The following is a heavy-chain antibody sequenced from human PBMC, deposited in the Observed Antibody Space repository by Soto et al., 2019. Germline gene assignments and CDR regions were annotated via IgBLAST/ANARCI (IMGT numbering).Heavy chain of an antibody. CDR2: IWYDGSNK. V-gene: IGHV3-33*01. CDR3: ARFYDSSGYYHLGHYGMDV. CDR1: GFTFSSYG. J-gene: IGHJ6*02. Sequence: GGSLRLSCAASGFTFSSYGMHWVRQAPGKGLEWVAVIWYDGSNKYYADSVKGRFTISRDNSKNTLYLQMNSLRAEDTAVYYCARFYDSSGYYHLGHYGMDVWGQGTTVTVSS. D-gene: IGHD3-22*01.